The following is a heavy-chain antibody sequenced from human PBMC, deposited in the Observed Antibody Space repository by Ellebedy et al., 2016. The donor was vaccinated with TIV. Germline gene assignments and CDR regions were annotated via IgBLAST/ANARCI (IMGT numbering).Heavy chain of an antibody. J-gene: IGHJ4*02. Sequence: AASVKVSCKASGYAFPNYGLIWVRHPPGQGLLWMGWISGYNGYTNYVQKLHDRVTITADTSTSTAYMELRSLRSDDTAMYYCARDQASIVATAGFDYWGEGSLVTVSS. CDR3: ARDQASIVATAGFDY. CDR1: GYAFPNYG. CDR2: ISGYNGYT. V-gene: IGHV1-18*04. D-gene: IGHD2-21*01.